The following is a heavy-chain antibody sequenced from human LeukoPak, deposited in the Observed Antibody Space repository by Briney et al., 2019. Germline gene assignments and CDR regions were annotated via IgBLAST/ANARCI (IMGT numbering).Heavy chain of an antibody. Sequence: ASVKVSCKASGYTFTSYGISWVRQAPGQGLEWMGWISAYNGNTNYAQKLQGRVTMTTDTSTSTAYMELRSLRSDDTAVYYCARVSVAGTFYYYYYMDVWGKGTTVTASS. J-gene: IGHJ6*03. CDR2: ISAYNGNT. CDR3: ARVSVAGTFYYYYYMDV. CDR1: GYTFTSYG. V-gene: IGHV1-18*01. D-gene: IGHD6-19*01.